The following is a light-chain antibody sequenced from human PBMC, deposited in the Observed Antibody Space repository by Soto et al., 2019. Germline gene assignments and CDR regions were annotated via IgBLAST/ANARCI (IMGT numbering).Light chain of an antibody. CDR2: GVS. V-gene: IGLV2-14*01. Sequence: QSVLIQPPSVSGSPGQSVTISCTGTSSDVGSYDYVSWYQQHPGKAPKLLIYGVSNRPSGVSDRFSGSKSGNTASLTISGLQAEDEADYYCNSYRSSVIPVVFGGGTKVTVL. J-gene: IGLJ2*01. CDR1: SSDVGSYDY. CDR3: NSYRSSVIPVV.